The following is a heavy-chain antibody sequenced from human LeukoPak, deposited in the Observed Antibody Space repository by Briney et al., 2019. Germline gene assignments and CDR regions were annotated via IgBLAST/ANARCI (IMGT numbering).Heavy chain of an antibody. Sequence: PGRSLRLSCAASGFTFSSDGMHWVRQAPGKGLEWVAVIPYDGSKTNYADSVKGRFTISRDNSKNTMYLQMNSLRAEDTAVYYCAKDSTAAGPFDCWGRGTLVSVCS. CDR3: AKDSTAAGPFDC. D-gene: IGHD6-25*01. CDR2: IPYDGSKT. J-gene: IGHJ4*02. CDR1: GFTFSSDG. V-gene: IGHV3-30*18.